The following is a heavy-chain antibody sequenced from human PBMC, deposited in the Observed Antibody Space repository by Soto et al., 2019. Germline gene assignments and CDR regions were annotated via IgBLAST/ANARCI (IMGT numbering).Heavy chain of an antibody. CDR3: ARDQNSGYEGSFGFDY. D-gene: IGHD5-12*01. CDR1: GFTFSSYA. V-gene: IGHV3-64*01. J-gene: IGHJ4*02. Sequence: GGSLRLSCAASGFTFSSYAMHWVRQAPGKGLEYVSAISSNGGSTYYANSVKGRFTISRDNSKNTLYLQMGSLRAEDMAVYYCARDQNSGYEGSFGFDYWGQGTLVTVSS. CDR2: ISSNGGST.